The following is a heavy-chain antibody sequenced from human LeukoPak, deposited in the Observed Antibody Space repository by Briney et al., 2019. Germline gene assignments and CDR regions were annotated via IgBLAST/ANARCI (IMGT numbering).Heavy chain of an antibody. J-gene: IGHJ4*02. CDR2: IYHSGST. V-gene: IGHV4-59*12. D-gene: IGHD6-6*01. CDR3: ARYYSSSSPY. Sequence: PSETLSLTCTVSGGSISSYYWSWIRQPPGKGLEWIGYIYHSGSTYYNPSLKSRVTISVDRSKNQFSLKLSSVTAADTAVYYCARYYSSSSPYWGQGTFVTVSS. CDR1: GGSISSYY.